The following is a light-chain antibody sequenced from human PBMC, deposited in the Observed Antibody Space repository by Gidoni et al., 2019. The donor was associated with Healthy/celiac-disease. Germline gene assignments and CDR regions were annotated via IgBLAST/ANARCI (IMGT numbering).Light chain of an antibody. J-gene: IGLJ2*01. V-gene: IGLV2-14*01. CDR3: SSYTSSSTLG. CDR1: SSDVGGYNY. CDR2: EVS. Sequence: QPALTQPAPVSGSPGPSITISCTGTSSDVGGYNYVSWYQQHPGKAPKLMIYEVSNRPSGVSNRFSGSKSGNTASLTISGLQAEDEADYYCSSYTSSSTLGFGGGTKLTVL.